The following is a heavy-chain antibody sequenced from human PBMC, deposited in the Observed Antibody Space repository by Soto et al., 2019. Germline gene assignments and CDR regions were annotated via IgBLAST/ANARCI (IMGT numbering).Heavy chain of an antibody. Sequence: SETLSLTCAVYGGSFSGYYWSWIRQPPGKGLEWIGEINHSGSTNYNPSLKSRVTISVDTSKNQFSLKLSSVTAADTAVYYCAGSIVVVTAIDYWGQGTLVTVS. J-gene: IGHJ4*02. D-gene: IGHD2-21*02. CDR3: AGSIVVVTAIDY. CDR2: INHSGST. CDR1: GGSFSGYY. V-gene: IGHV4-34*01.